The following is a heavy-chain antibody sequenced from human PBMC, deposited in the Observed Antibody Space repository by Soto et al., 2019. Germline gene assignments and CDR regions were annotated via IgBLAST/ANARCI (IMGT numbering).Heavy chain of an antibody. J-gene: IGHJ4*02. CDR2: IYYSGST. CDR1: GGSVSSGSYY. V-gene: IGHV4-61*01. Sequence: PSETLSLTCTVSGGSVSSGSYYWSWIRQPPGKGLEWIGYIYYSGSTNYNPSLKSRVTISVDTSKNQFSLKLSSVTAADTAVYYCARTPLSDSEELDYWGQGTLVTVSS. D-gene: IGHD2-21*02. CDR3: ARTPLSDSEELDY.